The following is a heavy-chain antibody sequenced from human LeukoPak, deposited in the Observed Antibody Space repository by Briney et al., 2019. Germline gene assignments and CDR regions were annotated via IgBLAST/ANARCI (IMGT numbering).Heavy chain of an antibody. CDR3: ARDHLSRFDY. V-gene: IGHV3-7*01. D-gene: IGHD3-3*02. J-gene: IGHJ4*02. CDR2: IKQDGSEK. Sequence: PGGSLRLSCAASGFTFSGYWMTWDRQAPGKGLEWVANIKQDGSEKYYVDSVKGRFTISRDNAKNSLYLQMNSLRAEDTAVYYCARDHLSRFDYWGQGTLVTVSS. CDR1: GFTFSGYW.